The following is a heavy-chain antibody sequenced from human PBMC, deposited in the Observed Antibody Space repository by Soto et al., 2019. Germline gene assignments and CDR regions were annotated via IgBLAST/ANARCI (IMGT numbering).Heavy chain of an antibody. CDR2: INHSGST. V-gene: IGHV4-34*01. CDR3: ARGPPHCPNGACSKYPGFDY. CDR1: GGSFSGYY. J-gene: IGHJ4*02. D-gene: IGHD2-8*01. Sequence: SETLSLTCAVYGGSFSGYYWSWIRQPPGKGLEWIGEINHSGSTNYNPSLKSRVTISVDTSKNQFSLKLSSVTAADTAVYYCARGPPHCPNGACSKYPGFDYWGQGTLVTVSS.